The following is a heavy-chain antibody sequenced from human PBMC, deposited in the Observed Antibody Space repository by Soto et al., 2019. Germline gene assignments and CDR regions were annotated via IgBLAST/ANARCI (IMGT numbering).Heavy chain of an antibody. J-gene: IGHJ3*01. D-gene: IGHD3-10*02. V-gene: IGHV3-23*01. CDR2: ISGSGGSG. CDR3: AKDTMFYRDSLDG. CDR1: GFTFSSYA. Sequence: EVQLLEAGGGLVQPGGSLRLSCAASGFTFSSYAMRWVRQAPGKGLEWVSTISGSGGSGYSADSVKGRFITSRDNSKNTVYQQMNSLRSEDTALYYCAKDTMFYRDSLDGGGQGTMVTVSS.